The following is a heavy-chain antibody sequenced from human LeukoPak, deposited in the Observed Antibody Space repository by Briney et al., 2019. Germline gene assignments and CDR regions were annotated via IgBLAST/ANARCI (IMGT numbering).Heavy chain of an antibody. CDR2: ISAYNGNT. D-gene: IGHD6-13*01. CDR1: GDTFTSYG. V-gene: IGHV1-18*01. CDR3: ARDYRSSWGDNCFDP. Sequence: ASGKVSCKASGDTFTSYGISWVRQAPGQGLEWMGWISAYNGNTNYAQKLQGRVTMTTDTSTSTAYMELRSLRSDDTAVYYCARDYRSSWGDNCFDPWGQGTLVTVSS. J-gene: IGHJ5*02.